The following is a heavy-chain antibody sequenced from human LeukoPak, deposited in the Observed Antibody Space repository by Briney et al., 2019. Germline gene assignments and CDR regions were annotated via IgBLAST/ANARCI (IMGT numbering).Heavy chain of an antibody. CDR1: GFTFSSYS. V-gene: IGHV3-21*01. D-gene: IGHD1-1*01. J-gene: IGHJ4*02. CDR3: AGAQLERRYYFDY. Sequence: GGSLRLSCAASGFTFSSYSMNWVRQAPGRGLEWVSSISSSSSYIYYADSVKGRFTISRDNAKNSLYLQMNSLRAEDTAVYYCAGAQLERRYYFDYWGQGTLVTVSS. CDR2: ISSSSSYI.